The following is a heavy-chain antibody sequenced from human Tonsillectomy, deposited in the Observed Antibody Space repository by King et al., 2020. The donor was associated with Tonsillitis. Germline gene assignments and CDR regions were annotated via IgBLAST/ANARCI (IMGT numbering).Heavy chain of an antibody. Sequence: EVQLVESGGGLVQPGGSLRLSCAASGFTFSSYAMSWVRQAPGKGLEWVSVIRGSGGSTYYADSVKGRFTISRDNSKNTLYLQMNSLRAEETAVYYCAKAQKYDTSGSPSFDYWGQGTLVTVSS. D-gene: IGHD3-22*01. CDR2: IRGSGGST. CDR3: AKAQKYDTSGSPSFDY. J-gene: IGHJ4*02. CDR1: GFTFSSYA. V-gene: IGHV3-23*04.